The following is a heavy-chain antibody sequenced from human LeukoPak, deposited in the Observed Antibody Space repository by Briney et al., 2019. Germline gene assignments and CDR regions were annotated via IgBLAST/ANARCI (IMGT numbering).Heavy chain of an antibody. D-gene: IGHD2-2*01. CDR1: SDSISNNNW. Sequence: SGTLSLTCAVSSDSISNNNWWSWVRQPPGKGLEWIGEIYHSGSTNYNPSLKSRVTISVDNSKNQFSLKLTSVTAADTAVNYCARGGTAALDYWGQGTLVTVSS. J-gene: IGHJ4*02. CDR3: ARGGTAALDY. CDR2: IYHSGST. V-gene: IGHV4-4*02.